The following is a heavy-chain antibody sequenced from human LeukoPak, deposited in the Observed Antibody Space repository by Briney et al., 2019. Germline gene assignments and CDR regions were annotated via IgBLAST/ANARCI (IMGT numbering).Heavy chain of an antibody. V-gene: IGHV4-34*01. CDR3: ARQLGGRAFDI. D-gene: IGHD3-16*01. J-gene: IGHJ3*02. CDR1: GGSLSGYY. Sequence: SETLSLTCAVYGGSLSGYYWSWIRQPPAKGLEWIGEIYHSGSTNSNPSLTSRVTMSVDTSKIQFSLKLSSVTAADTAVYYCARQLGGRAFDIWGQGTMVTVSS. CDR2: IYHSGST.